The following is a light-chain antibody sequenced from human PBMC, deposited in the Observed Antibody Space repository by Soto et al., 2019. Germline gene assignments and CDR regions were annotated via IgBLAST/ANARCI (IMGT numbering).Light chain of an antibody. CDR2: EVS. CDR1: SSDVGNYKY. CDR3: FSYTSSGNYV. Sequence: QSARTHPASVSWSPGQSITISCTGTSSDVGNYKYASWYQQHPDKAPKLMIYEVSNRPSGVSNRFSGSKSGNTASLTISGLQAEEETDYYCFSYTSSGNYVFGTGTKVTVL. V-gene: IGLV2-14*01. J-gene: IGLJ1*01.